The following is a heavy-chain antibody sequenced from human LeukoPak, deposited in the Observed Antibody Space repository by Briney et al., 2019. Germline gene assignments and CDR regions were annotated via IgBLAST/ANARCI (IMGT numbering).Heavy chain of an antibody. V-gene: IGHV1-46*01. J-gene: IGHJ4*02. CDR1: GYTFTSYY. CDR3: ARVRELGGLFDY. CDR2: INPSGGST. Sequence: ASVKVSCKASGYTFTSYYMHWVRQAPGQGLEWMGIINPSGGSTSYAQKFQGRVTMTRDMSASTVYMELSSLRSEDTAVYYCARVRELGGLFDYWGQGTLVTVSS. D-gene: IGHD1-26*01.